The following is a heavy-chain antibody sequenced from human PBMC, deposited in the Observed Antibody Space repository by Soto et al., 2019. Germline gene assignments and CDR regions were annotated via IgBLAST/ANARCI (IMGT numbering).Heavy chain of an antibody. D-gene: IGHD2-15*01. V-gene: IGHV1-18*04. CDR2: ISAYNGNT. J-gene: IGHJ6*02. Sequence: QVQLVQSGAEVKKPGASVKVSCKASGYTFTSYGISWVRQAPGQGLEWMGWISAYNGNTNYAQKLQGRVTMTTDTSTSTAYMELRSLKSDDTAVYYCARVFGTGYCSGGSCYYGMDLWGQGTTVTVSS. CDR1: GYTFTSYG. CDR3: ARVFGTGYCSGGSCYYGMDL.